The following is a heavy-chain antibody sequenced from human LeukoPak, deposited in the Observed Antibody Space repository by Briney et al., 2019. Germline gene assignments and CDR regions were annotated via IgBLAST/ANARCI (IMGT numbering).Heavy chain of an antibody. CDR2: IYSGGST. J-gene: IGHJ4*02. D-gene: IGHD3-22*01. V-gene: IGHV3-53*01. CDR1: GFTVSSNY. Sequence: PGGSLRLSCAASGFTVSSNYMSWVRQAPGKGLEWVSVIYSGGSTDYAGSVKGRFTISRDNSKNTLYLQMNSLRAEDTAVYYCARNGYYDSSGYYLFDYWGQGTLVTVSS. CDR3: ARNGYYDSSGYYLFDY.